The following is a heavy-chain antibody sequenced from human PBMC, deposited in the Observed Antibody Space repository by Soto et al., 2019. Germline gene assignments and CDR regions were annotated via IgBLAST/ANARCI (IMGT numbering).Heavy chain of an antibody. CDR3: ARGPRHSSSQRGSFDY. D-gene: IGHD6-6*01. CDR2: INHSGST. J-gene: IGHJ4*02. V-gene: IGHV4-34*01. Sequence: XETLALTCAVYGGSFSGYYWSWIRQPPGKGLEWIGEINHSGSTNYNPSLKSRVTISVDTSKNQFSLKLSSVTAADTAVYYCARGPRHSSSQRGSFDYWGQGTLVTVSS. CDR1: GGSFSGYY.